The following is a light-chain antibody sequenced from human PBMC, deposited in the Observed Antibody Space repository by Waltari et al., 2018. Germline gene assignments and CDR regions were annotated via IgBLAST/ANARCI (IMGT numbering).Light chain of an antibody. J-gene: IGKJ1*01. CDR3: QQYYSTSWA. CDR1: QSVNSW. CDR2: KAS. V-gene: IGKV1-5*03. Sequence: DIQMTQSPSTLSASVGDRVTITCRASQSVNSWVAWYQQKPRKAPKLLIFKASNLESGVPSRFSGSGSGTEFTLTISSLQAEDVAVYYCQQYYSTSWAFGQGTKVEIK.